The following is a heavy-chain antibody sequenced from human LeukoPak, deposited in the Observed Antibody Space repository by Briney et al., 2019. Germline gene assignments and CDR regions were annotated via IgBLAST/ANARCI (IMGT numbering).Heavy chain of an antibody. CDR2: ISSGSTYK. D-gene: IGHD5-18*01. CDR1: GFTFSTYT. Sequence: PGGSLRLSCAASGFTFSTYTMNWVRQAPGKGLEWVSSISSGSTYKYYVDSVKGRFTISRDNAKNSLYLQVNSLRVDDTAVYYCATNWQGSGYSYGWVAFDIWGQGTMVTVSS. V-gene: IGHV3-21*01. CDR3: ATNWQGSGYSYGWVAFDI. J-gene: IGHJ3*02.